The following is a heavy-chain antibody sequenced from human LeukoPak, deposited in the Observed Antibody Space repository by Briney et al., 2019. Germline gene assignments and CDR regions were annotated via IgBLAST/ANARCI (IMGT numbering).Heavy chain of an antibody. CDR2: IYYSGST. CDR3: ARGAGAGYNLQPFDY. D-gene: IGHD5-24*01. V-gene: IGHV4-59*08. CDR1: GGSISSYY. Sequence: SETLSLTCTVSGGSISSYYWSWIRQPPGKGLEWIGYIYYSGSTKYNPSLKSRVSISVDTSKNQSSLKLSSVTAADTAVYYCARGAGAGYNLQPFDYWGQGTLVTVSS. J-gene: IGHJ4*02.